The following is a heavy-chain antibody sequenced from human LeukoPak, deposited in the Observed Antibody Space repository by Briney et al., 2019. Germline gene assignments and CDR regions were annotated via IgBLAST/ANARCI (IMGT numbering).Heavy chain of an antibody. CDR2: ISGDSRYI. Sequence: GGSLRLSCAASGFTFSSYSMSWVRQAPGKGLEWVSAISGDSRYIYYADSVRGRFTISRDNAENSLYLQMNSLRVEDTAVYYCARAPTVLVGYCSSSSCQADYWGQGTLVTVSS. V-gene: IGHV3-21*01. CDR3: ARAPTVLVGYCSSSSCQADY. D-gene: IGHD2-2*01. J-gene: IGHJ4*02. CDR1: GFTFSSYS.